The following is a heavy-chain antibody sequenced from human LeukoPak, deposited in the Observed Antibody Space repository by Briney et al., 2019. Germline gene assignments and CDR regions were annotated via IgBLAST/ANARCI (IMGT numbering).Heavy chain of an antibody. V-gene: IGHV3-7*01. CDR3: ASKQGDY. CDR2: INPDGSGK. CDR1: GFIFSDYS. J-gene: IGHJ4*02. Sequence: GGSLRLSCAASGFIFSDYSLNWVRQAPGKGLEWVANINPDGSGKYYVDSVKGRFTISRDNAKKSLYLQMNSLRAEDTAVYYCASKQGDYWGQGTLVTVSS.